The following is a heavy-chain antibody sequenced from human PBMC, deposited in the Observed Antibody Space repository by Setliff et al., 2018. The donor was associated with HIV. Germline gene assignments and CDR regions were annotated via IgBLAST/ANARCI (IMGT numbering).Heavy chain of an antibody. D-gene: IGHD4-17*01. CDR3: ARVQMAYAAFDV. J-gene: IGHJ3*01. CDR2: IYNNGST. Sequence: SETLSLTCSVSGGSVRSDGYYWNWIRQHPEKGLEWIGYIYNNGSTYYNPSLESRLMMSIDPSKNQFSLNLRSVTVADTAVYYCARVQMAYAAFDVWGQGTMVTVSS. V-gene: IGHV4-31*03. CDR1: GGSVRSDGYY.